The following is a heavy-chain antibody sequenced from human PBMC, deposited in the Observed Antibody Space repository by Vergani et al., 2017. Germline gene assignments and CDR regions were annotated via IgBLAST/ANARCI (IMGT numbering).Heavy chain of an antibody. D-gene: IGHD3-3*01. Sequence: EVQLVESGGGLVQPGGSLRLSCAASGFTFSSYWMSWVRQAPGKGLEWVANIKQDGSEKYYVDSVKGRFTISRDNAKNSLYLQMNSLRAEDTAVYYCARDMYEFWSGTATGYYYYMDVWGKGTTVTVSS. V-gene: IGHV3-7*01. CDR2: IKQDGSEK. J-gene: IGHJ6*03. CDR3: ARDMYEFWSGTATGYYYYMDV. CDR1: GFTFSSYW.